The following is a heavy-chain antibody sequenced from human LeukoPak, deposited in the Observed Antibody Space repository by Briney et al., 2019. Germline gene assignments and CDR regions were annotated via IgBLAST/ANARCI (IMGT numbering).Heavy chain of an antibody. CDR2: INPNSGGT. V-gene: IGHV1-2*02. CDR3: ARGWSGSYYSHYYYYMDV. J-gene: IGHJ6*03. Sequence: ASVKVSCKASGYTFTGYYMHWVRHAPGQGLEWMGWINPNSGGTNYAQKFQGRVTMTRDTSISTAYMELSRLRSDDTAVYYCARGWSGSYYSHYYYYMDVWGKGTTVTVSS. D-gene: IGHD1-26*01. CDR1: GYTFTGYY.